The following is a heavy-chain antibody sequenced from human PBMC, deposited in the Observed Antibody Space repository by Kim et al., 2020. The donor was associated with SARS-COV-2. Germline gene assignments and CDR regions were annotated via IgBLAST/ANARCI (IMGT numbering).Heavy chain of an antibody. CDR1: GGSISSSRYY. J-gene: IGHJ4*02. Sequence: SETLSLTCTVSGGSISSSRYYWGWIRQPPGKGLAWLGSIYCSGSTYYNPSLKSRVTISVDTSKNQFSLKLSPVTAADTDVYYCARRGYYDSSGYEFDSWGQGTLVTVSS. CDR2: IYCSGST. V-gene: IGHV4-39*01. CDR3: ARRGYYDSSGYEFDS. D-gene: IGHD3-22*01.